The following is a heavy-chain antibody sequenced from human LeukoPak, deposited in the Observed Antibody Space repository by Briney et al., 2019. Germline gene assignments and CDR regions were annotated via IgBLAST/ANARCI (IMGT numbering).Heavy chain of an antibody. Sequence: ASVKVSCKASGYTFTTYFIHWLRQAPGQGLEWMGMINPSVGSTTCAQKFQGRVTMTRDTSTSTVYMELSSLRSEDTAVYYCARDLDSSSWYIEYWGQGTLVTVSS. CDR3: ARDLDSSSWYIEY. CDR1: GYTFTTYF. D-gene: IGHD6-13*01. V-gene: IGHV1-46*01. CDR2: INPSVGST. J-gene: IGHJ4*02.